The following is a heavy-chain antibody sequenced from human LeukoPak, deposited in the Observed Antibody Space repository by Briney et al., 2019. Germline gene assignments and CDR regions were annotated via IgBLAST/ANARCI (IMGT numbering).Heavy chain of an antibody. CDR1: GGSISSYY. V-gene: IGHV4-59*01. J-gene: IGHJ1*01. Sequence: SETLSLTCTVSGGSISSYYWSWIRQPAGKGLEWIGYIYYSGSTNYNPSLKSRVTISVDTSKNQFSLKLSSVTAADTAVYYCARGSSSTVVAAEYFQHWGQGTLVTVSS. CDR3: ARGSSSTVVAAEYFQH. CDR2: IYYSGST. D-gene: IGHD4-23*01.